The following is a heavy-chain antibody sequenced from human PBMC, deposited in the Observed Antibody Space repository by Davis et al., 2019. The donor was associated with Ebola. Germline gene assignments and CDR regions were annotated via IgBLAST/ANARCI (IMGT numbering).Heavy chain of an antibody. CDR2: ISYDGSNK. CDR3: ARDLTSGWHGGGYFQH. CDR1: GFTFSSYA. D-gene: IGHD6-19*01. J-gene: IGHJ1*01. Sequence: PGGSLSLSCAASGFTFSSYAMHWVRQAPGKGLEWVAVISYDGSNKYYADSVKGRFTISRDNSKNTLYLQMNSLRAEDTAVYYCARDLTSGWHGGGYFQHWGQGTLVTVSS. V-gene: IGHV3-30*04.